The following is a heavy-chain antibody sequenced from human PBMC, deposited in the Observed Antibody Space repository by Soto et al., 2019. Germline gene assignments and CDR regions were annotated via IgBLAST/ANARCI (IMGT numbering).Heavy chain of an antibody. J-gene: IGHJ6*01. D-gene: IGHD3-16*01. Sequence: SVKVSCKASGCTFSSYAISWVRQAPGQGLEWMGGIIPIFGTANYAQKFQGRVTITADKSTSTAYMELSSLRSEDTAVYYCARGTFDYYYYGMDVWGQGTTVTVSS. CDR1: GCTFSSYA. CDR2: IIPIFGTA. V-gene: IGHV1-69*06. CDR3: ARGTFDYYYYGMDV.